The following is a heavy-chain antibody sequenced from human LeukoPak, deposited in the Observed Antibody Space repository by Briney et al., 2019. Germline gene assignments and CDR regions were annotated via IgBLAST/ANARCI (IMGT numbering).Heavy chain of an antibody. Sequence: PGGSLRLSCAPSGFTFSDYYMSWIRQAPAKGLEWVSYISSSGSTIYYADAVKGPFTLSRDNAKNPLYLQMNSLRAAETAGYYCARVQPHYYDSSGYPPDYWGQGTLVTVSS. CDR2: ISSSGSTI. D-gene: IGHD3-22*01. CDR3: ARVQPHYYDSSGYPPDY. J-gene: IGHJ4*02. CDR1: GFTFSDYY. V-gene: IGHV3-11*01.